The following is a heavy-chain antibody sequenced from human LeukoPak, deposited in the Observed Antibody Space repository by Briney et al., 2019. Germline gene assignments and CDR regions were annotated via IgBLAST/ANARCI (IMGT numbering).Heavy chain of an antibody. CDR1: GYTFTGYY. CDR3: ARASRRDSSGYYGEKTLGSYYYMDV. CDR2: INPNSGGT. J-gene: IGHJ6*03. Sequence: GASVKVSCKASGYTFTGYYMHWVRQAPGQGLEWMGWINPNSGGTNYAQKFQGRVTMTRDTSISTAYMELSRLRSDDTAVYYCARASRRDSSGYYGEKTLGSYYYMDVWGKGTTVTVSS. V-gene: IGHV1-2*02. D-gene: IGHD3-22*01.